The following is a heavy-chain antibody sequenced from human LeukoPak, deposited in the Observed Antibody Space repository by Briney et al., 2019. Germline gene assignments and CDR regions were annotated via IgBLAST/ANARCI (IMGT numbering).Heavy chain of an antibody. CDR2: ISWNSGSI. CDR1: GFTFDDYA. Sequence: GGSLRLSCAASGFTFDDYAMHWVRQAPGKGLEWVSGISWNSGSIGYADSVKGRFTISRDNAKNSLYLQMNSLRAEDTAVYYGVRYSSSWYYFDYWGQGTLVTVSS. CDR3: VRYSSSWYYFDY. V-gene: IGHV3-9*01. J-gene: IGHJ4*02. D-gene: IGHD6-13*01.